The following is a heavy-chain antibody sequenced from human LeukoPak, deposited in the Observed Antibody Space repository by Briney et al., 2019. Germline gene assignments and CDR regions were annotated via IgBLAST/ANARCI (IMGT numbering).Heavy chain of an antibody. CDR1: GFIFDDYT. CDR2: ITWDSGSK. Sequence: GGSLRLSCETSGFIFDDYTMHWVRQSPGKGLEWVSLITWDSGSKYYADSVKGRFTISRDDRKNSLHLHLTSLRTEDTAFYYCAKGARGAVGATSPLDSWGPGTLVTVSS. CDR3: AKGARGAVGATSPLDS. V-gene: IGHV3-43*01. D-gene: IGHD1-26*01. J-gene: IGHJ4*02.